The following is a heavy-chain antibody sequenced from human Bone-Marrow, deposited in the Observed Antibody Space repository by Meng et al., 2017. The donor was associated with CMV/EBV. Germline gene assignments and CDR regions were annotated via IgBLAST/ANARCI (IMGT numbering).Heavy chain of an antibody. Sequence: ASVKVSCKASGYTFTSYGISWVRQAPGQGLEWMGWISAYNGNTNYAQKFQGRVTITTDESTSTAYMELSSLRSEDTAVYYCARDSALTRVGMDVWGQGTTVTVSS. J-gene: IGHJ6*02. V-gene: IGHV1-18*01. CDR3: ARDSALTRVGMDV. CDR1: GYTFTSYG. D-gene: IGHD4-17*01. CDR2: ISAYNGNT.